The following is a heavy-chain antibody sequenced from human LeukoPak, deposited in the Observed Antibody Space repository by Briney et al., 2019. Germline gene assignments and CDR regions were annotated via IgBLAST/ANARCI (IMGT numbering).Heavy chain of an antibody. CDR3: AKRGDGYNRFDY. D-gene: IGHD5-24*01. Sequence: PETLSLTCTVSCASISSYYWSWIRQPPGKGLEWIGYIYYRGSTNYNPSLKSRVTISVDTSKNQFSLNLSSVTAADTAVYYCAKRGDGYNRFDYWGQGTMVTVSS. V-gene: IGHV4-59*08. J-gene: IGHJ4*02. CDR2: IYYRGST. CDR1: CASISSYY.